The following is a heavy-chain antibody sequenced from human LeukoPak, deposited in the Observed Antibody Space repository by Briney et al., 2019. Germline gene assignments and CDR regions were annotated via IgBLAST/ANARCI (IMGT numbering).Heavy chain of an antibody. Sequence: GGSLRLSCAASGFTFSSYAMSWVRQAPGKGLEWVSAISSSGGNTYYADSVKGRFTISRDNSRHTLYLQMNSLRAEDTAVYYCAKGYYDYVWGSYYFDYWGQGTLVTVSS. V-gene: IGHV3-23*01. D-gene: IGHD3-16*01. CDR1: GFTFSSYA. J-gene: IGHJ4*02. CDR2: ISSSGGNT. CDR3: AKGYYDYVWGSYYFDY.